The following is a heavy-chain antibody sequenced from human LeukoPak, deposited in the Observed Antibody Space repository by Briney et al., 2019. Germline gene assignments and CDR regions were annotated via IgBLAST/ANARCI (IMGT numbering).Heavy chain of an antibody. Sequence: ASVKVSCKASGGTFSSYAISWVRQAPGQGLEWMGIINPSGGSTSYAQKFQGRVTMTRDTSTSTVYMELSSLRSEDTAVYYCARVSGMGMDVWGQGTTVTVSS. V-gene: IGHV1-46*01. CDR2: INPSGGST. CDR3: ARVSGMGMDV. J-gene: IGHJ6*02. D-gene: IGHD2-15*01. CDR1: GGTFSSYA.